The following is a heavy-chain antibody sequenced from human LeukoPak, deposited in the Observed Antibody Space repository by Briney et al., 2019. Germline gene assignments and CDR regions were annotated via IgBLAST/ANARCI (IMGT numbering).Heavy chain of an antibody. J-gene: IGHJ3*02. CDR2: INPNSGGT. CDR3: ARDYSKDIYEYVWGSYRQKGAFDI. V-gene: IGHV1-2*02. CDR1: GYTFTGYY. Sequence: ASVKVSCKASGYTFTGYYMHWVRQAPGQGLEWMGWINPNSGGTNYAQKFQGRVTMTRDTSISTAYMELSRLRSDDTAVYYCARDYSKDIYEYVWGSYRQKGAFDIWGQGTMVTVSS. D-gene: IGHD3-16*02.